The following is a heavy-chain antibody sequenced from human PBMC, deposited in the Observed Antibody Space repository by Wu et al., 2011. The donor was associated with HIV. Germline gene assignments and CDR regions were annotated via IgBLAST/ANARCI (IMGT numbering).Heavy chain of an antibody. D-gene: IGHD5-12*01. CDR1: GYTFTSYY. V-gene: IGHV1-46*01. J-gene: IGHJ5*02. CDR2: INPSGGST. CDR3: ARLFSGYDVSFPCFDP. Sequence: QSGAEVKKPGASVKVSCKASGYTFTSYYMHWVRQAPGQGLEWMGIINPSGGSTSYAQKFQGRVTMTRDTSTSTVYMELSSLRSEDTAVYYCARLFSGYDVSFPCFDPWGQGTLVTVSS.